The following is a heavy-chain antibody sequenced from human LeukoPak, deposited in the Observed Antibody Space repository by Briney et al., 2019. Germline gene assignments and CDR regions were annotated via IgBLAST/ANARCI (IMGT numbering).Heavy chain of an antibody. V-gene: IGHV1-8*01. Sequence: ASVKVSCKASGYTLTSYDINWVRQATGQGLEWMGWMNPNSGRTGYAQNFQGRITITRNTSISTAYMELSSLRSEDTAVYYCTRDRDSNAFDIWGQGTMVTVSS. CDR1: GYTLTSYD. CDR2: MNPNSGRT. J-gene: IGHJ3*02. CDR3: TRDRDSNAFDI. D-gene: IGHD3-22*01.